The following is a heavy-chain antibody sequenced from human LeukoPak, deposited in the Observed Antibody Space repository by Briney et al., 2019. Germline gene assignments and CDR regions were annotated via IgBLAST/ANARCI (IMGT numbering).Heavy chain of an antibody. J-gene: IGHJ4*02. CDR3: GRSQNYNDSSGYSY. D-gene: IGHD3-22*01. CDR1: GFTFSSYS. V-gene: IGHV3-7*01. Sequence: GGSLRLSCAASGFTFSSYSMNWVRQAPGKGLEWVANIKQDGSEKYYVDSVKGRFTVSRDNAKKSLYLQMNSLRAEDTAVYYCGRSQNYNDSSGYSYWGQGTLVTVSS. CDR2: IKQDGSEK.